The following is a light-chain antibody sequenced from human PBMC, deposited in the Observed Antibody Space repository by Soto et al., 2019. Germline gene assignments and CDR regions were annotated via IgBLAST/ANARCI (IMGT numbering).Light chain of an antibody. CDR3: QKHNSAPPVT. CDR2: AAS. J-gene: IGKJ3*01. CDR1: QGINHY. V-gene: IGKV1-27*01. Sequence: DIQMTQAPSSLSAAVGDRVTISCRSSQGINHYLAWYQQKPGKAPKLLIYAASTLQSGVTSRFSGSGSGTDFTLTISSLQPEDVATYYCQKHNSAPPVTFGPGNKVGV.